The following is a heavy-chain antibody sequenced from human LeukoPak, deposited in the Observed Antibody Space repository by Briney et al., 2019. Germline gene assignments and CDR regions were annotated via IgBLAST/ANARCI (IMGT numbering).Heavy chain of an antibody. V-gene: IGHV3-21*06. J-gene: IGHJ4*02. Sequence: GGPLRLSCAASGFTFSSYSMSWVRQAPGKGLEWVSSISSASSHIYYADSVQGRFTISRDNTKNSLFLQMNSLRAEDTAVYYCASTFAAPAIRWEYYDYWGQGSLVTVSS. D-gene: IGHD2-2*02. CDR2: ISSASSHI. CDR3: ASTFAAPAIRWEYYDY. CDR1: GFTFSSYS.